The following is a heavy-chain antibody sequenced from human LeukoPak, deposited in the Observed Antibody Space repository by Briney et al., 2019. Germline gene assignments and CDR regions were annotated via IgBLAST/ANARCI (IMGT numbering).Heavy chain of an antibody. CDR3: AGHHMEYSSSPRDY. J-gene: IGHJ4*02. D-gene: IGHD6-6*01. Sequence: PGESLSLTCTVSGGSISSSSDYWGWLRQPPGKGWQWIGSIYYSGGTYYNTYIKSRVVISVDASMNQFSLKLSSATAAHTAVYYCAGHHMEYSSSPRDYWGQGTLVTVSS. V-gene: IGHV4-39*01. CDR1: GGSISSSSDY. CDR2: IYYSGGT.